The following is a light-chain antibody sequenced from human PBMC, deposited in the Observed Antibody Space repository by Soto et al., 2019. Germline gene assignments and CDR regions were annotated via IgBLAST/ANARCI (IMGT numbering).Light chain of an antibody. J-gene: IGKJ1*01. CDR1: QSVGSG. CDR3: QQYSNWPKT. CDR2: GAF. Sequence: EIVMTQSPATLSVSPGERATLSCRASQSVGSGLSWYQQKSGQAPRLLIYGAFTRAAGVPARFSGSGSGTEFSLTISSLQSEDSAVYFCQQYSNWPKTFGQGTKVDIK. V-gene: IGKV3-15*01.